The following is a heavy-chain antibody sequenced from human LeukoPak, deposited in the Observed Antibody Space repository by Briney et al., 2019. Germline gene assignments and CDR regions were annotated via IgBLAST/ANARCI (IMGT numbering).Heavy chain of an antibody. D-gene: IGHD2-21*02. CDR2: MNPDSGNT. J-gene: IGHJ3*02. Sequence: ASVTVSCKASGYTFTTYDISWVRQATGQGLEWMGRMNPDSGNTDYAQKFQGRITMTRNTSISAAYMELSSLRSEDTAVYFCARGKVPGYCGGDCSGVFDMWGQGTVVTVSS. V-gene: IGHV1-8*01. CDR1: GYTFTTYD. CDR3: ARGKVPGYCGGDCSGVFDM.